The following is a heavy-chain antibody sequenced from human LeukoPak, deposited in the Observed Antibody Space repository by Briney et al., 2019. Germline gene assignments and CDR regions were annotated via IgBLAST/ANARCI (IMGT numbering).Heavy chain of an antibody. CDR2: ISAYNGNT. D-gene: IGHD6-13*01. CDR3: ARARSIAAAGTPGY. CDR1: GYTFTSYG. Sequence: ASVKVSCKASGYTFTSYGISWVRQAPGQGLEWMGWISAYNGNTNYAQKLQGRVTMTTDTSTSTAYMELRSLRSDDTAVYYCARARSIAAAGTPGYWGQGTLVTVSS. J-gene: IGHJ4*02. V-gene: IGHV1-18*01.